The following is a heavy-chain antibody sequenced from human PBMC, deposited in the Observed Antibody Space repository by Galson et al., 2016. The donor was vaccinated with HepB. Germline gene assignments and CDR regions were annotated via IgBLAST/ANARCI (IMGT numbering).Heavy chain of an antibody. V-gene: IGHV3-30*04. D-gene: IGHD2-2*01. Sequence: LRLSCAASGFTFRMYSIHWIRQAPGKGLEWVAVIAGNGRGQYYADSVRGRFTVSRDNSKNTVDLQMSSLRPDDTAVYYCAKEDFCSRTGCPAGYWGQGSLVTVSS. CDR1: GFTFRMYS. CDR2: IAGNGRGQ. CDR3: AKEDFCSRTGCPAGY. J-gene: IGHJ4*02.